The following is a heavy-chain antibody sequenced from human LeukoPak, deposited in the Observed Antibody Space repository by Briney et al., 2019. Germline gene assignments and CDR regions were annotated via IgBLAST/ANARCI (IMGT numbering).Heavy chain of an antibody. CDR3: ARRAPSHDFDD. CDR2: ISSGGSTI. V-gene: IGHV3-11*04. J-gene: IGHJ4*02. Sequence: GGSLRLSCAASGFTFSDYFMSWIRQAPGKGLEWVSYISSGGSTIYYADSVKGRFTISRDNAKKSLYLQMNSLRVEDTALYYCARRAPSHDFDDWGQGTLVTVSS. CDR1: GFTFSDYF.